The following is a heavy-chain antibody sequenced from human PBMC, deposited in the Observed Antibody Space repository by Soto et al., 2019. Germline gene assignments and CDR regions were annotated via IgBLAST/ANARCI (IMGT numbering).Heavy chain of an antibody. CDR1: GFTFSSYA. Sequence: GGSLRLSCAASGFTFSSYAMSWVRQAPGKGLEWVSAISGSGGSTYYADSVKGRFTISRDNSKNTLYLQMNSLRAEDTAVYYCAKGKGDYVWGNYRYQPLDYWGQGTLVTVSS. V-gene: IGHV3-23*01. D-gene: IGHD3-16*02. CDR3: AKGKGDYVWGNYRYQPLDY. J-gene: IGHJ4*02. CDR2: ISGSGGST.